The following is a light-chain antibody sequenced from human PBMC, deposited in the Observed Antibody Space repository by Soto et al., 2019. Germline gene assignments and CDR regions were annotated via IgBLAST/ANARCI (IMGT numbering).Light chain of an antibody. J-gene: IGLJ3*02. Sequence: QSALTQPRSVSGSPGQSVTISCTGTSSDVDGYKYVSWYQQHPGKSPKLMIYDVSKQPSGVPDRFSGSNSGKAASLSISGVHPEDDADYYCCSYAGSYRVFGGGTQLTFL. CDR2: DVS. V-gene: IGLV2-11*01. CDR3: CSYAGSYRV. CDR1: SSDVDGYKY.